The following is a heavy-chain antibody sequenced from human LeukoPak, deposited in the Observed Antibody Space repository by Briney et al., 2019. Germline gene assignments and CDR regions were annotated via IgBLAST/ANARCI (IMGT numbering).Heavy chain of an antibody. J-gene: IGHJ4*02. CDR2: IYYNGGT. V-gene: IGHV4-39*02. CDR1: GGSISSNSYY. CDR3: AREVAGTPWIDY. Sequence: PSETLSLTCTVSGGSISSNSYYWGWIRQPPGKGLEWIGNIYYNGGTYNNPSLKSRVTIPVDTSKNQFSLKLNSVTATDTAVYYCAREVAGTPWIDYWGQGTLVTVSS. D-gene: IGHD6-19*01.